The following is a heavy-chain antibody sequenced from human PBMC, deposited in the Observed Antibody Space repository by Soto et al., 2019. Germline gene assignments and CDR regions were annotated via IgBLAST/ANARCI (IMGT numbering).Heavy chain of an antibody. D-gene: IGHD1-7*01. CDR3: ATANSYFDP. J-gene: IGHJ2*01. CDR1: GGSFSGYY. CDR2: INHSGST. V-gene: IGHV4-34*01. Sequence: SETLSLTCAVYGGSFSGYYWSWIRQPPGKGLEWIGEINHSGSTNYNPSLKSRVTISVDTSKNQFSLQLSSVTAADTAVYYCATANSYFDPWGRDTLLTISS.